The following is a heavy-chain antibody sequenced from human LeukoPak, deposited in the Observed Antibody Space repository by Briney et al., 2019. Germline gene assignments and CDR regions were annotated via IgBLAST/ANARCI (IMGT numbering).Heavy chain of an antibody. CDR1: GFTFSSYG. V-gene: IGHV3-30*18. CDR2: ISYDGSNK. J-gene: IGHJ4*02. CDR3: AKGPLPGGFNY. Sequence: GRSLRLSCAASGFTFSSYGMHWVRQAPGKGLEWVAVISYDGSNKYYADSVKGRFTISRDNSKNTLYLQMSSLRAEDTAIYSCAKGPLPGGFNYWGQGTLVTVSS. D-gene: IGHD4-23*01.